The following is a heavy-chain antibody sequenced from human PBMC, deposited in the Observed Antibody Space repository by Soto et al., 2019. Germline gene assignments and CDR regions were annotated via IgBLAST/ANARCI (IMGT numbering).Heavy chain of an antibody. D-gene: IGHD5-12*01. V-gene: IGHV4-30-2*01. J-gene: IGHJ4*02. CDR2: IYHSGST. CDR3: ARAIRGYEYYFDY. CDR1: GGSISSGGYS. Sequence: PSETLSLTCAVYGGSISSGGYSWSWIRQPPGKGLEWIGYIYHSGSTYYNPSLKSRVTISVDRSKNQFSLKLSSVTAADTAVYYCARAIRGYEYYFDYWGQGTLVTVSS.